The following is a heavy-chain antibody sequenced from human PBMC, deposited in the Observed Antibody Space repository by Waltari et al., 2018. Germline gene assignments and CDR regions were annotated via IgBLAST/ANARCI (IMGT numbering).Heavy chain of an antibody. V-gene: IGHV4-61*01. J-gene: IGHJ6*03. D-gene: IGHD4-17*01. CDR3: ARGHDYWNYYYMDV. CDR1: GGSVSSGTYH. Sequence: QVQLQESGPGLVKPSETLSLICSVSGGSVSSGTYHWSWVRQPPGKGLEWTGDISYSGSTNYNPSLKGRVTISVDTSKNQLSLNLSSVTAADTAVYYCARGHDYWNYYYMDVWGKGTTVTVSS. CDR2: ISYSGST.